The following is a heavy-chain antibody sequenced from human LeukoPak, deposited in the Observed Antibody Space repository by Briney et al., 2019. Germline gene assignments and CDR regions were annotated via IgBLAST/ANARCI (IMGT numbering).Heavy chain of an antibody. CDR2: ISYDGSNK. V-gene: IGHV3-30*03. CDR3: ARDSSGYSSFDY. Sequence: QPGGSLRLSCAASGFTFSSYGMHWVRQAPGKGLEWVAVISYDGSNKYYADSVKGRFTISRDNSKNTLYLQMNSLRAEDTAVYYCARDSSGYSSFDYWGQGTLVTVSS. D-gene: IGHD3-22*01. CDR1: GFTFSSYG. J-gene: IGHJ4*02.